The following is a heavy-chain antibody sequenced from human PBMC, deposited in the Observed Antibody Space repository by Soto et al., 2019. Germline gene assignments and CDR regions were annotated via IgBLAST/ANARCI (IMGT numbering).Heavy chain of an antibody. D-gene: IGHD2-2*02. CDR1: GGSISSGDYY. J-gene: IGHJ4*02. CDR2: IYYSGST. Sequence: TSETLSLTCTVSGGSISSGDYYWSWIRQPPGKGLEWIGYIYYSGSTNYNPSLKSRVTISVDTSKNQFSLKLSSVTAADTAVYYCAGGTIRHDYWGQGTLVTVSS. V-gene: IGHV4-30-4*01. CDR3: AGGTIRHDY.